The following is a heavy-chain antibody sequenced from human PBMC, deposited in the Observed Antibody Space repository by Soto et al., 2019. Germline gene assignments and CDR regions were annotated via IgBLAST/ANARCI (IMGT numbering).Heavy chain of an antibody. CDR2: ISAYNGNT. V-gene: IGHV1-18*01. CDR3: ARVMATVAGPYGMDV. Sequence: QVQLVQSGAEVKKPGASVKVSCRASGYTFTSYVISWVRQAPAQGLEWMGWISAYNGNTNFAQNLQGRVTMTTDTSTSTAYLQLRSLRSDDTAVYYCARVMATVAGPYGMDVWGQGTTVTVSS. CDR1: GYTFTSYV. D-gene: IGHD6-19*01. J-gene: IGHJ6*02.